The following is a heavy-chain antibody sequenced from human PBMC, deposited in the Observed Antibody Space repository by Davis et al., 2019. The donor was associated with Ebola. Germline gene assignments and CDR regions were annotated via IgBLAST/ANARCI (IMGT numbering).Heavy chain of an antibody. Sequence: MPSETLSLTCAISGDSVSSNTAAWNWITQSPSRGLEWLGRTYNRSKWYVDYAVSVKSRITVNSDTSKNQFSLQLTSVTPEDTAVYYCARDPPSDQGYDYWGQGTLVTVSS. V-gene: IGHV6-1*01. CDR3: ARDPPSDQGYDY. CDR1: GDSVSSNTAA. D-gene: IGHD3-22*01. J-gene: IGHJ4*02. CDR2: TYNRSKWYV.